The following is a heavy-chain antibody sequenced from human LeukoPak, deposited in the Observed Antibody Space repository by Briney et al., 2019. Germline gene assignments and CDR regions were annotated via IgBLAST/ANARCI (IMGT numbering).Heavy chain of an antibody. CDR3: ARARGWELREYYFDY. J-gene: IGHJ4*02. Sequence: SETLSLTCTVSGGSISSYYWSWIRQPPGKGLEWLGYIYYSGSTNYNPSLKSRVTISVETSKNQFSLKLSSVTAADTAVYYCARARGWELREYYFDYWGQGTLVTVSS. CDR2: IYYSGST. V-gene: IGHV4-59*01. CDR1: GGSISSYY. D-gene: IGHD1-26*01.